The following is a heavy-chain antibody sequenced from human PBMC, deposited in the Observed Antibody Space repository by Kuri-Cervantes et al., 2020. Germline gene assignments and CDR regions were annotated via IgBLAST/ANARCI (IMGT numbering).Heavy chain of an antibody. Sequence: SVKVSCKASGGTFSSYTISWVRQAPGQGLEWMGRIIPILGIANYARKFQGRVTITADKSTSTAYMELSSLRSEDTAVYYCARVRSYLRRSPRENWFDPWGQGTLVTVSS. CDR2: IIPILGIA. CDR1: GGTFSSYT. V-gene: IGHV1-69*02. D-gene: IGHD3-10*01. CDR3: ARVRSYLRRSPRENWFDP. J-gene: IGHJ5*02.